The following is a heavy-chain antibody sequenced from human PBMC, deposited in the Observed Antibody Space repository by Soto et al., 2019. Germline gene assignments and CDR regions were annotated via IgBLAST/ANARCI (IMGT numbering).Heavy chain of an antibody. J-gene: IGHJ4*02. CDR2: ISSSSTYI. CDR3: PIDSCSSTTSSDY. D-gene: IGHD2-2*01. CDR1: GFTFSSYS. V-gene: IGHV3-21*01. Sequence: EVQLVESGGGLVKPGGSLRLSCSASGFTFSSYSMNWVRQAPGKGLEWVSSISSSSTYIYYADSVKGRFTISRHNATNSPYPQMNSLRAEDTAVYYCPIDSCSSTTSSDYWGQGTLVTVSS.